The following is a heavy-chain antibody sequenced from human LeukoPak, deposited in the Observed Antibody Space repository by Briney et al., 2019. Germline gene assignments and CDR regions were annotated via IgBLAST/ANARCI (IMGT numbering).Heavy chain of an antibody. V-gene: IGHV3-23*01. CDR1: GFTFSSYA. Sequence: PGGSLRLSCAASGFTFSSYAMSWVRQAPGKGLEWVSAISGSGGSTYYADSVKGRFTISRDNSKNTLNLQMNSLRAEDTAVYYCAKPKGYDFWSGYREGYFDYWGQGTLVTVSS. D-gene: IGHD3-3*01. CDR3: AKPKGYDFWSGYREGYFDY. J-gene: IGHJ4*02. CDR2: ISGSGGST.